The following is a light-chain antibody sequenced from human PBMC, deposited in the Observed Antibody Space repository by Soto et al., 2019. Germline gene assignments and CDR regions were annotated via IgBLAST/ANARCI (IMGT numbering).Light chain of an antibody. CDR1: SSDVGGYNY. Sequence: SALTQPASVSGSPGQAITLSCSGNSSDVGGYNYVSWYQQHPGKAPQVMIYDVSNRPSGVSNRFSGSKSGNTASLTISGLQAEDEADYYCYSYTTSSTYVFGTGTKVTVL. J-gene: IGLJ1*01. V-gene: IGLV2-14*01. CDR3: YSYTTSSTYV. CDR2: DVS.